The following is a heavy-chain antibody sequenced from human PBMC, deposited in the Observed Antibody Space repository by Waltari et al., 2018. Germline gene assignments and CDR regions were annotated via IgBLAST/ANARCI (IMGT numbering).Heavy chain of an antibody. CDR3: ARGGHYDILMDY. D-gene: IGHD3-9*01. V-gene: IGHV4-59*11. Sequence: QVQLQESGPGLVQPSETLSLPCTVSGGSISSHVWIWIRQPPGKGLEWIGYIYYSGSTNYNPSLKSRVTISVDTSKNQFSLKLSSVTAADTAVYYCARGGHYDILMDYWGQGTLVTVSS. J-gene: IGHJ4*02. CDR1: GGSISSHV. CDR2: IYYSGST.